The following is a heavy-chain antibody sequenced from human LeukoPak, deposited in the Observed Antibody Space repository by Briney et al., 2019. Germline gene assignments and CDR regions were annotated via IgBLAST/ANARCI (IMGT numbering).Heavy chain of an antibody. V-gene: IGHV1-8*01. Sequence: ASVKVSCKASGYTFTSYDINWVRQATGQGLEWMGWMNPNSGNTGYAQKFQGRVTMTRNTSISTAYMELSSLRSEDTAVYYCAKGVLRYFDGAMDVWGQGTTVTVSS. CDR1: GYTFTSYD. CDR3: AKGVLRYFDGAMDV. D-gene: IGHD3-9*01. J-gene: IGHJ6*02. CDR2: MNPNSGNT.